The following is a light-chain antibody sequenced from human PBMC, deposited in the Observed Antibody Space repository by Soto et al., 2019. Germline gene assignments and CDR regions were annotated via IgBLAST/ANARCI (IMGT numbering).Light chain of an antibody. CDR1: QAFGTL. V-gene: IGKV1-12*01. J-gene: IGKJ4*01. Sequence: DIQMTQSPSSVSASVGDRVIITCRASQAFGTLLAWYQQKRGKAPKVLIYGISTLQGGVPSRFSGSESGTDFTLTISSVQPEDSATYYCQQAATFPLTFGGGTEVEIK. CDR3: QQAATFPLT. CDR2: GIS.